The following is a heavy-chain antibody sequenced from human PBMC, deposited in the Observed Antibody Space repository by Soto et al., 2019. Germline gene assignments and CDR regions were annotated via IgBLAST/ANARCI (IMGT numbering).Heavy chain of an antibody. CDR1: GGTFSSYA. Sequence: QVQLVQSGAEVKKPGSSVKVSCKASGGTFSSYAISWVRQAPGQGLEWMGGIIPIFGTANYAQKFQGRVTITADESTSTAYLELSSLRSEDTAVYYCSRDDCSGGSCYRGDFDYWGQGTLVTVSS. J-gene: IGHJ4*02. CDR2: IIPIFGTA. D-gene: IGHD2-15*01. V-gene: IGHV1-69*01. CDR3: SRDDCSGGSCYRGDFDY.